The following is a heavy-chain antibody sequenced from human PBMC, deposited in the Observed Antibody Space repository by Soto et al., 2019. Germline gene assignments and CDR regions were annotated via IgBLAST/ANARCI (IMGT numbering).Heavy chain of an antibody. CDR3: AKDGRAARNYMDV. D-gene: IGHD6-25*01. V-gene: IGHV3-9*01. J-gene: IGHJ6*03. CDR1: GFTFDDYA. CDR2: ISWDSGSI. Sequence: GGSLRLSCAASGFTFDDYAMHWVRQAPGKGLEWVSGISWDSGSIGYADSVKGRFTISRDNAKNSLYLQMNSLRAEDTALYYCAKDGRAARNYMDVWGKGTTVTVSS.